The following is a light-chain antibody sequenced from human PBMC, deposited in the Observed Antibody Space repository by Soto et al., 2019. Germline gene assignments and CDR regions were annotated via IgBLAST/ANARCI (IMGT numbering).Light chain of an antibody. V-gene: IGKV3-15*01. CDR1: QRVGSK. Sequence: EIVMTQFPATLSVSPGERATLSCRASQRVGSKVIWYQQKSGQAPSLLIVAATTRATGVPARFSGSGSGTDFTLTINILEPEDFAVYHCQQYNQWSSISFGQGTRLEIK. CDR3: QQYNQWSSIS. CDR2: AAT. J-gene: IGKJ5*01.